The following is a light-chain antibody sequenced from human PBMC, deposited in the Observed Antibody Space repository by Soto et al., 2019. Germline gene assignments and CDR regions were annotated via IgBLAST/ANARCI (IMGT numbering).Light chain of an antibody. Sequence: QSVLTQPPSVSGAPGQRVTISCTGSSSNIGAGYDVHWYQQLPGTAPKLLIYGNSNRPSGVPDRFSGSKSGTSASLAITGLQAEDEADYYCQSYDSGLSGRGNVFVTGTKLTVL. CDR2: GNS. CDR1: SSNIGAGYD. J-gene: IGLJ1*01. V-gene: IGLV1-40*01. CDR3: QSYDSGLSGRGNV.